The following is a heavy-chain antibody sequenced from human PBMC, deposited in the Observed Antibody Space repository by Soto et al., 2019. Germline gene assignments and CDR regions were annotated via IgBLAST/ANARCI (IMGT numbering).Heavy chain of an antibody. Sequence: SETLSLTCAVYGGSFSGYYWSWIRQPPGKGLEWIGEINHSGSTNYNPSLKSRVTISVDTSKNQFSLKLSSVTAADTAVYYCAREVESLRRYYYYMDVWGKGTTVTVSS. CDR3: AREVESLRRYYYYMDV. V-gene: IGHV4-34*01. CDR1: GGSFSGYY. CDR2: INHSGST. J-gene: IGHJ6*03.